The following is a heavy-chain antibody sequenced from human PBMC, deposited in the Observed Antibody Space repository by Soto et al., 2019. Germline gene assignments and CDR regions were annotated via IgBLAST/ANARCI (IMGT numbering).Heavy chain of an antibody. V-gene: IGHV3-48*01. D-gene: IGHD6-13*01. J-gene: IGHJ5*02. CDR1: GFTFSSYS. Sequence: LRLSCAASGFTFSSYSMNWVRQAPGKGLEWVSYISSSSSTIYYADSVKGRFTISRDNAKNSLYLQMNSLRAEDTAVYYCARHPERLADVGWYDPWGQGTQVTVSS. CDR3: ARHPERLADVGWYDP. CDR2: ISSSSSTI.